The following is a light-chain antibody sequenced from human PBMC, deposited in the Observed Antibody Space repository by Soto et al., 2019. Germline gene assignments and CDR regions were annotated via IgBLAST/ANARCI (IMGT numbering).Light chain of an antibody. CDR2: DVS. CDR1: QSIGDS. Sequence: DIQMTQSPSTLSASVGDRVTITCRASQSIGDSLAWYQQKPGKAPYLLISDVSSLERGGPSRFSGSGSGTEFTLTISSMQPDDFATFYCEQYNCYSRTFGKGTKVEI. CDR3: EQYNCYSRT. V-gene: IGKV1-5*01. J-gene: IGKJ1*01.